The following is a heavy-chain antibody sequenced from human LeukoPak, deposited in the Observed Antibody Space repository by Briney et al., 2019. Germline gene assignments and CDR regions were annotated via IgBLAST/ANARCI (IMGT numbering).Heavy chain of an antibody. CDR3: ARDRAPKTVTSEVDAFDV. V-gene: IGHV1-3*03. J-gene: IGHJ3*01. Sequence: GGSLRLSCAASGFTFSSYSIHWVRQAPGQRLEWMGWINAGNGDTKYSQEFQGRLTITRDTSATTAYMELSSLTSEDMAVYYCARDRAPKTVTSEVDAFDVWGQGTMVTVSS. CDR1: GFTFSSYS. D-gene: IGHD4-17*01. CDR2: INAGNGDT.